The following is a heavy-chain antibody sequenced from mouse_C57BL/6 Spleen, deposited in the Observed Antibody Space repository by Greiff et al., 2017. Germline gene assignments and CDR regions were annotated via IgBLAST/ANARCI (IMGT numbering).Heavy chain of an antibody. CDR1: GYTFTSYW. V-gene: IGHV1-59*01. D-gene: IGHD1-1*01. J-gene: IGHJ2*01. Sequence: QVQLQQPGAELVRPGTSVKLSCKASGYTFTSYWMHWVKQRPGQGLEWIGVIDPSDSYTNYNQKFKGKATLTVDTSSSTAYMQLSSLTSEDSAVYYCARPYYDGFDYWGQGTTLTVSS. CDR2: IDPSDSYT. CDR3: ARPYYDGFDY.